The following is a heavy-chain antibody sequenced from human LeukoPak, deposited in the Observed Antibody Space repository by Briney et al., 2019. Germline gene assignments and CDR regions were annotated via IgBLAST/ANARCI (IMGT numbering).Heavy chain of an antibody. J-gene: IGHJ4*02. Sequence: KPSETLSLTCTVSGGSISSYYWSWIRQPAGKGLEWLGRMHNSGSTNYNPSLKSRVTMSGDTSKNQFSLKLTSVTAADTAVYYCAREKYYYGSGSYPFDYWGQGTLVTVSS. V-gene: IGHV4-4*07. D-gene: IGHD3-10*01. CDR2: MHNSGST. CDR3: AREKYYYGSGSYPFDY. CDR1: GGSISSYY.